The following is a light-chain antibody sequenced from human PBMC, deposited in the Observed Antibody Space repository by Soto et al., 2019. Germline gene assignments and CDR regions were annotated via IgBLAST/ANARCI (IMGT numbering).Light chain of an antibody. V-gene: IGLV1-47*01. CDR1: SSNIGSNY. CDR2: RND. J-gene: IGLJ1*01. Sequence: QSVLTQPPSASGTPGQRVTISCSGSSSNIGSNYVFWYQQLPGTAPKLLIYRNDQWPSGVPDRFSGSKSVTSASLAISGLRSEDEADYYCAAWDDRLSGYVFGTGTKVTVL. CDR3: AAWDDRLSGYV.